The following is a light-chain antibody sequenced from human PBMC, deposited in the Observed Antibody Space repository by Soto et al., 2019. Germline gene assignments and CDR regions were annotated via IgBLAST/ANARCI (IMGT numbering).Light chain of an antibody. CDR3: TSYVGNDIWV. J-gene: IGLJ3*02. V-gene: IGLV2-8*01. Sequence: QSALTQPPAASGAPGQSVTISCTGTSSDVGAYNYVSWYQQYPGKAPKLMIYEVTKRPSGVPDRFSGSKSGNTASLTVSGLKAEDEADYYCTSYVGNDIWVFGGGTQLTV. CDR2: EVT. CDR1: SSDVGAYNY.